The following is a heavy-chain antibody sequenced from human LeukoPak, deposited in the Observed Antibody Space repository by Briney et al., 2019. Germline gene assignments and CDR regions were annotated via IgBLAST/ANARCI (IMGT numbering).Heavy chain of an antibody. CDR1: GGSISSGGYS. D-gene: IGHD3-22*01. J-gene: IGHJ4*02. CDR2: ISYNGST. V-gene: IGHV4-30-4*07. CDR3: ARGGYYYDTSGYYPTFDY. Sequence: SETLSLTCAVSGGSISSGGYSWSWIRQPPGKGLEWIAYISYNGSTYYNPSLKSRATISGDTSKNQFSLNLSSVTAADTAVYYCARGGYYYDTSGYYPTFDYWGQGTLVAVSS.